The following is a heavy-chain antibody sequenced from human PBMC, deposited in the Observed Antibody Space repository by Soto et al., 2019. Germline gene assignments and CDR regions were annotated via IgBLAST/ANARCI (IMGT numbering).Heavy chain of an antibody. V-gene: IGHV1-18*04. CDR2: ISAYNGNT. D-gene: IGHD6-19*01. Sequence: QVQLVQSGAEVKKPGASVKVSCKASGYTFTSYGISWVRQAPGQGLEWMGGISAYNGNTNYAQKLQGRVTMTTDTSTSTAYMELRSLRSDDTAVYYCARIIVSRRIAVAGTGWFDPWGQGTLVTVSS. CDR1: GYTFTSYG. J-gene: IGHJ5*02. CDR3: ARIIVSRRIAVAGTGWFDP.